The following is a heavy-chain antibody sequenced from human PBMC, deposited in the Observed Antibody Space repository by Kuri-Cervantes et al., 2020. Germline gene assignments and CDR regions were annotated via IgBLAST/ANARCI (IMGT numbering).Heavy chain of an antibody. CDR1: GYTFTGYY. Sequence: ASVKVSCKASGYTFTGYYMHWVRQAPGQGLEWMGWINPNSGGTNYAQKFQGRVTMTRDTSISTAYMELRSLRSDDTAVYYCARAFGDGYNLGDFDYWGQGNLVNGS. V-gene: IGHV1-2*02. CDR3: ARAFGDGYNLGDFDY. D-gene: IGHD5-24*01. J-gene: IGHJ4*02. CDR2: INPNSGGT.